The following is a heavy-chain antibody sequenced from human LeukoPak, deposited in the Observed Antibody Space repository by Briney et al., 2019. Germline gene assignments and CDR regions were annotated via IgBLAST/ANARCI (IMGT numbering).Heavy chain of an antibody. J-gene: IGHJ4*02. CDR1: GGSISRGGFY. CDR3: ARVDGWSSDY. D-gene: IGHD6-19*01. CDR2: IYYSGNT. V-gene: IGHV4-31*03. Sequence: PSETLSLTCTVSGGSISRGGFYWSWIRHHPGEGLEWIGFIYYSGNTYYNPSLKSRVTMSVDTSKNQFSLDLNSVTAADTAVYYCARVDGWSSDYWGQGTLVTVSS.